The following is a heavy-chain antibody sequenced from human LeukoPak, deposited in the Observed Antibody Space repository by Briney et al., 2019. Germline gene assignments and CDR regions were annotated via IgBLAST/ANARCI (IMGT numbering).Heavy chain of an antibody. CDR3: VRGNDYGGPHY. J-gene: IGHJ4*02. D-gene: IGHD4-23*01. V-gene: IGHV3-74*01. Sequence: GGSLRLSCAVSGFTFSSYWMHWVRQAPGKGLVWVSRIDRDGSRINYADSVRGRFTISRDNGKNTLFLQMNSLRAEDAAVYYCVRGNDYGGPHYWGQGTLVTVSS. CDR2: IDRDGSRI. CDR1: GFTFSSYW.